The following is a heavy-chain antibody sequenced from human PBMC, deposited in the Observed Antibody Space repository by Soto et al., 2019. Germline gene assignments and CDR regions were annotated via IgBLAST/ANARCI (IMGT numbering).Heavy chain of an antibody. V-gene: IGHV1-8*01. Sequence: EASVKVSCKASGYTFITNDINWVRQASGQGLEWMGWMKPSTGDSGSDPDFQGRITMTRDTATSTAYMELSSLKFEDTAVYYCARGGPAAGFDLWGQGALITVYS. CDR1: GYTFITND. D-gene: IGHD6-13*01. CDR3: ARGGPAAGFDL. J-gene: IGHJ5*02. CDR2: MKPSTGDS.